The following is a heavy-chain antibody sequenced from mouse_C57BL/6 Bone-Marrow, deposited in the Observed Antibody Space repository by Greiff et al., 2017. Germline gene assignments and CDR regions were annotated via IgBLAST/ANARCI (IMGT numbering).Heavy chain of an antibody. Sequence: EVKVVESGGGLVKPGGSLKLSCAASGFTFSSYAMSWVRQTPETRLEWVATISDGGSYTYYPDNVKGRFTISRDNAKNNLYLQMGHLKSEDTAMYYCERDPYYYGSSYGFDDWGQGTTLTVSS. D-gene: IGHD1-1*01. V-gene: IGHV5-4*01. CDR2: ISDGGSYT. CDR1: GFTFSSYA. CDR3: ERDPYYYGSSYGFDD. J-gene: IGHJ2*01.